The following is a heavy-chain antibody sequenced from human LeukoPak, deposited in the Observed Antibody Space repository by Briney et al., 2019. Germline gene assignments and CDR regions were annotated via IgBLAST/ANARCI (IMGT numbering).Heavy chain of an antibody. CDR1: GGSISSRNW. V-gene: IGHV4-4*02. J-gene: IGHJ4*02. D-gene: IGHD4-17*01. CDR3: ARASHDYGDYSHFDY. CDR2: IYHSGST. Sequence: SETLSLTCAVSGGSISSRNWWSWVRQPPGKGLEWIGEIYHSGSTNYNPSLKTRVTISVDKSKYQFSLKLSSVTAADTAVYYCARASHDYGDYSHFDYWGQGTLVTVSS.